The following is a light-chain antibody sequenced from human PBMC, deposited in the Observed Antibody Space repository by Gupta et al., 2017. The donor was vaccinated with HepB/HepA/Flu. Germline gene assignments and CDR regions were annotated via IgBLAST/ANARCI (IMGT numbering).Light chain of an antibody. V-gene: IGLV2-14*03. CDR1: SSDVGGYHY. CDR2: DIP. J-gene: IGLJ2*01. CDR3: ASYTGNNTWI. Sequence: ALTQIASVPGSPGQSITISCTGTSSDVGGYHYVSWYQHHPEKAHKLIIYDIPSRPAAVARRFSASKSGTTASLTISGRGQEDDAYYYSASYTGNNTWIFGSGTKRTVL.